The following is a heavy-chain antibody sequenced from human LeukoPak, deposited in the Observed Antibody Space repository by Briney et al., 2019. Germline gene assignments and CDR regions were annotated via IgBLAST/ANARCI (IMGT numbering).Heavy chain of an antibody. CDR3: ARALDCTNGVCFGDDAFDI. J-gene: IGHJ3*02. CDR1: GGTSSSYT. V-gene: IGHV1-69*02. Sequence: AASVKVSCKASGGTSSSYTISWVRQAPGQGLERMGRIIPIDGVENYAQKFQGRVTITADKLTSTAYMELSSLRSEDTAVYYCARALDCTNGVCFGDDAFDIWGQGTMVTVSS. D-gene: IGHD2-8*01. CDR2: IIPIDGVE.